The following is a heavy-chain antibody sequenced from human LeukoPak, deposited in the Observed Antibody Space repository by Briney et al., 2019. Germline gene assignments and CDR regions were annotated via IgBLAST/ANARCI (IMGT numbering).Heavy chain of an antibody. CDR1: GFTFSGFA. CDR2: ISGSGDNT. V-gene: IGHV3-23*01. CDR3: AKMKGHPLPKYYMDV. J-gene: IGHJ6*01. Sequence: GGSLRLSCAASGFTFSGFAMSWVRRTPGKGLDWVSGISGSGDNTLYADSVKGRFTISRDNSKNTLYLEMNSLRAEDTAIYYCAKMKGHPLPKYYMDVWGQGTTVTVSS. D-gene: IGHD1-26*01.